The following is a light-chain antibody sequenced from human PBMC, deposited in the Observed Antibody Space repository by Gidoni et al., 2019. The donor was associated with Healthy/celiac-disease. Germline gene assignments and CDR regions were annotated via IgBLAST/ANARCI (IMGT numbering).Light chain of an antibody. CDR2: DIT. CDR1: SGDVGSYDY. V-gene: IGLV2-11*01. CDR3: CSYAGISQVT. Sequence: QSALTQPRSVSGSPGQSVTISCTGTSGDVGSYDYVSWYQHHPGQAPKFILYDITKRPSGVPDRFSGSKSGNTASLTISGLQAEDEAYYDCCSYAGISQVTFGGGTRLTVL. J-gene: IGLJ2*01.